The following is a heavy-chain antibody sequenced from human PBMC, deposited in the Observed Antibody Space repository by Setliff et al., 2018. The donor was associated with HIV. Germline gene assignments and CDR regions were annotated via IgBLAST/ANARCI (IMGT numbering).Heavy chain of an antibody. CDR3: GRRGWGGTTSLVGLDY. CDR1: GGTFSSYA. D-gene: IGHD1-26*01. Sequence: ASVKVSCKASGGTFSSYAISWVRQAPGQGLEWMGGIIPIFGTANYEQKFQGRVTITADESTSTAYRELSSLRSEDTAVYYCGRRGWGGTTSLVGLDYWGQGTLVTVSS. J-gene: IGHJ4*02. V-gene: IGHV1-69*13. CDR2: IIPIFGTA.